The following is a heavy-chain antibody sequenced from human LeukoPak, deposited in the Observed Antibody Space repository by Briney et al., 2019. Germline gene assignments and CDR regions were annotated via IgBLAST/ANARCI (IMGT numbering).Heavy chain of an antibody. D-gene: IGHD3-3*01. CDR2: IYYSGST. V-gene: IGHV4-30-4*08. J-gene: IGHJ4*02. Sequence: SETLSLTCTVSGALISSGDYYWSWIRQPPGKGLEWIGYIYYSGSTYYNPSLKSRVTISVDTSKNQFSLKLSSVTAADTAVYYCARTYDFWSGYSSHFDYWGQGTLVTVSS. CDR1: GALISSGDYY. CDR3: ARTYDFWSGYSSHFDY.